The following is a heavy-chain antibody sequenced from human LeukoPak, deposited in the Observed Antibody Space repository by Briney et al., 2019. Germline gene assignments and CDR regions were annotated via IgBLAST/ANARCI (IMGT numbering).Heavy chain of an antibody. CDR2: ISSSSSYI. D-gene: IGHD3-22*01. V-gene: IGHV3-21*01. CDR3: ARDLAAYYYDSSGKGIDY. J-gene: IGHJ4*02. Sequence: GGSLRLSCAASGFTFSSYSMNWVRQAPXXXLEWVSSISSSSSYIYYADSVKGRFTISRDNAKNSLYLQMNSLRAEDTAVYYCARDLAAYYYDSSGKGIDYWGQGTLVTVSS. CDR1: GFTFSSYS.